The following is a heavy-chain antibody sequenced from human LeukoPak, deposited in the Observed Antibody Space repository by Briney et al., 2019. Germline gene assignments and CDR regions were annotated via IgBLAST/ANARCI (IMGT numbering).Heavy chain of an antibody. CDR2: IYYSGST. D-gene: IGHD1-14*01. CDR3: AREGAQGTSY. V-gene: IGHV4-59*01. J-gene: IGHJ4*02. Sequence: SGTLSLTCTVSGGSISSYYWSWIRQPPGKGLEWIGYIYYSGSTNYNPSLKSRVTISVDTSKNQFSLKLSSVTAADTAVYYCAREGAQGTSYWGQGTLVTVSS. CDR1: GGSISSYY.